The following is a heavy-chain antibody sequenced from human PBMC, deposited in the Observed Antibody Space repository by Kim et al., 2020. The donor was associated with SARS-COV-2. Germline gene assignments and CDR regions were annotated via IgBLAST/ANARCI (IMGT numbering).Heavy chain of an antibody. CDR3: ARNIIKAQFGFDL. J-gene: IGHJ3*01. Sequence: GGSLRLSCSASGFTLNNYDMYWVRQGTGIGLEWVSVIGTGGDTYYPDSVKGRFTISRDNAMTSLFLQMNSLTAGDTAVYFCARNIIKAQFGFDLWGQGTVVTVSS. V-gene: IGHV3-13*01. CDR1: GFTLNNYD. D-gene: IGHD3-16*01. CDR2: IGTGGDT.